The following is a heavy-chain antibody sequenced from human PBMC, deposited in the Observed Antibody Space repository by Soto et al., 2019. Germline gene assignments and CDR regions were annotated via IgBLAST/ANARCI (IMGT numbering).Heavy chain of an antibody. V-gene: IGHV4-30-4*01. CDR2: IYYSGST. CDR1: GGSISSGDYY. CDR3: ARGPTEVFLAM. J-gene: IGHJ4*02. Sequence: SETLSLTCXVSGGSISSGDYYWSWIRQPPGKGLEWIGYIYYSGSTYYNPSLKSRVTISVDTSKNQFSLKLSSVTAADAAVYYCARGPTEVFLAMWGQGTLVTVS. D-gene: IGHD3-3*01.